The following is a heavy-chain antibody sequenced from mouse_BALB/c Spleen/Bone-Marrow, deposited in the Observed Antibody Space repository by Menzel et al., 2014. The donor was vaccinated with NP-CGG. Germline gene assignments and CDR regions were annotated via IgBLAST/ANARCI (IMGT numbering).Heavy chain of an antibody. CDR3: ARGGNWEDFDY. J-gene: IGHJ2*01. Sequence: EVKLVESGGGLVQPGGSRKLSCAASGFTFSSFGMHWVRQAPERGLEWVAYISSGSGTIFYADTVKGRFTISRDNPENTLFLQMTSLRSEDSAMYYCARGGNWEDFDYWGQGTTLTVSS. CDR1: GFTFSSFG. CDR2: ISSGSGTI. D-gene: IGHD4-1*01. V-gene: IGHV5-17*02.